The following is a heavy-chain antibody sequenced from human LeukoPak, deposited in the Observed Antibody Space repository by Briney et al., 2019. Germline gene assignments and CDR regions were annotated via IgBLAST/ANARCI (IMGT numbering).Heavy chain of an antibody. J-gene: IGHJ4*02. CDR3: ARDNSVGSEMAFDY. CDR2: IYYSGST. D-gene: IGHD5-24*01. Sequence: PAETLSLTCTASGGTISGYCRSWIRQAPGKGLEWIGYIYYSGSTKYNPYLKSRVTISLDTSKNQFSLKLSSVTATDTAVYYCARDNSVGSEMAFDYWGQGILVTVSS. CDR1: GGTISGYC. V-gene: IGHV4-59*01.